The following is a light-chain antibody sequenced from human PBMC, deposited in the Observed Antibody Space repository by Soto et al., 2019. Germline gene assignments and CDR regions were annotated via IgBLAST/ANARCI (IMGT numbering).Light chain of an antibody. CDR1: QSVGRNY. CDR3: QQYAASPLT. Sequence: EIVLTQSPDTLSVSPGERATLSCRASQSVGRNYLAWYQQKPGQAPRLLIHGASNRATGIPDRFSGSGSGTDFTLTISRLGPEDFAVYYWQQYAASPLTFGGGTKVETK. V-gene: IGKV3-20*01. J-gene: IGKJ4*01. CDR2: GAS.